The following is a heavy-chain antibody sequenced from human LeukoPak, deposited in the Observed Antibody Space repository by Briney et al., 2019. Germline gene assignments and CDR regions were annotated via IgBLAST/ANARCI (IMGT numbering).Heavy chain of an antibody. CDR1: GYSISSGYY. J-gene: IGHJ4*02. CDR2: IYHSGST. V-gene: IGHV4-38-2*02. CDR3: ARTDYYGSGSCFDY. D-gene: IGHD3-10*01. Sequence: SETLSLTCTVSGYSISSGYYWGWIRQPPGKGLEWIGSIYHSGSTYYNPSLKSRVTISVDTSKNQFSLKLSSVTAADTAVYYCARTDYYGSGSCFDYWGQGTLVTVSS.